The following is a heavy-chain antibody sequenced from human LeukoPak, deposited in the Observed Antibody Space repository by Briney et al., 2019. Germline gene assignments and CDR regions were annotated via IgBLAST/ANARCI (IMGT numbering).Heavy chain of an antibody. CDR3: HGDRWYHGMDV. V-gene: IGHV4-39*01. J-gene: IGHJ6*02. CDR2: IYQSGST. CDR1: GDSITSSSYY. D-gene: IGHD2-15*01. Sequence: SETLSLTCTVSGDSITSSSYYWGWIRQPPGKGLEWVGSIYQSGSTYYNPSLKSRVTISVDASKNQSSLKLSSVTAADTAVYYCHGDRWYHGMDVWGQGTTVTVSS.